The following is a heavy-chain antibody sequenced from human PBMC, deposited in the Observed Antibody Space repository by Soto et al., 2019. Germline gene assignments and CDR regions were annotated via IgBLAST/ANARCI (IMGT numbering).Heavy chain of an antibody. D-gene: IGHD6-13*01. Sequence: SETLSPTCPVSGGSLIAYYWNWMRQPPAKGLQWIGYTYYSGSTTYNPSLKSRVTISVDSSKNQFSLKLDSVTPADTAVYYCARVRGTAGKRYFDYWGPGTLVTVSS. V-gene: IGHV4-59*01. J-gene: IGHJ4*02. CDR2: TYYSGST. CDR3: ARVRGTAGKRYFDY. CDR1: GGSLIAYY.